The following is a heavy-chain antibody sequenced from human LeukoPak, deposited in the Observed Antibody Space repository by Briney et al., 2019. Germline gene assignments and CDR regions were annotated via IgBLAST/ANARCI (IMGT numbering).Heavy chain of an antibody. CDR1: GYTFTSYD. CDR2: MNPNSGNT. D-gene: IGHD3-10*01. V-gene: IGHV1-8*01. CDR3: ARGYYGSRSYFY. J-gene: IGHJ4*02. Sequence: WASVKVSCKASGYTFTSYDIHWVRQATGQGLAWMGWMNPNSGNTGYAQKFQGRVTMTRNNSISTAYKELSSLRSEDAAVYYCARGYYGSRSYFYWGQGTLVTVSS.